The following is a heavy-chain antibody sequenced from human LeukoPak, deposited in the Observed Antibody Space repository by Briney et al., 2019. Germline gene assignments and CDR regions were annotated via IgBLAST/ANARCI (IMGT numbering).Heavy chain of an antibody. CDR3: AKGYSGYDLGYYFDY. D-gene: IGHD5-12*01. CDR2: ISWNSGSI. V-gene: IGHV3-9*01. J-gene: IGHJ4*02. CDR1: GFTFDDYA. Sequence: PGRSLRLSCAASGFTFDDYAMHWVRQAPGKGLEWVSGISWNSGSIGYADSVKGRFTISRDNAKNSLYLQMNSLRAEDTALYYCAKGYSGYDLGYYFDYWGQGTLVTVSS.